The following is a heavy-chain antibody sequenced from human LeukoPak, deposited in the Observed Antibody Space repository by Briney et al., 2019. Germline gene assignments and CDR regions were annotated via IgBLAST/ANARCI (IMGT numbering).Heavy chain of an antibody. CDR1: GFTFSSYA. CDR2: ISGSGGST. Sequence: GGSLRLSCAASGFTFSSYAMSWVRQAPGKGLEWVSAISGSGGSTYYADSVKGRFTISRDNSKNTLYPQMNSLRAEDTAVYYCAKDQADIVVVPAAIYDYWGQGTLVTVSS. D-gene: IGHD2-2*01. CDR3: AKDQADIVVVPAAIYDY. J-gene: IGHJ4*02. V-gene: IGHV3-23*01.